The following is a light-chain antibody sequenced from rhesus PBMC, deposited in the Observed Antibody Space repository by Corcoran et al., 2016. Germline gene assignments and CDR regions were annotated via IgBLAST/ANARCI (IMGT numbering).Light chain of an antibody. CDR2: KAS. CDR3: QQYSSSPLT. J-gene: IGKJ4*01. V-gene: IGKV1-22*01. Sequence: DIQMTQSPSSLSASVGDTVTITCRASQSIRSWLAWYQQKPGKAPKLLIYKASSLQSGVPSRLNGSGSGTDCTLTISSLQSEDFATYYCQQYSSSPLTFGGGTKVELK. CDR1: QSIRSW.